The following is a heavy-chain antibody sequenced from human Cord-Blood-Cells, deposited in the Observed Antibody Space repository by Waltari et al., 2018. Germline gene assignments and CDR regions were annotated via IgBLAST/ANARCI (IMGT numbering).Heavy chain of an antibody. J-gene: IGHJ4*02. Sequence: EVQLVESGGGLVQPGGSLRLSCAASGFTFSSYWMHWVRQAPGKGLVWVSSIKSDGNGTSYADSVKGRFTISRDNAKNTLYLQMNRLRADDTAVYYCARDPRYFDYWGQGTLVTVSS. D-gene: IGHD3-9*01. CDR1: GFTFSSYW. CDR2: IKSDGNGT. V-gene: IGHV3-74*01. CDR3: ARDPRYFDY.